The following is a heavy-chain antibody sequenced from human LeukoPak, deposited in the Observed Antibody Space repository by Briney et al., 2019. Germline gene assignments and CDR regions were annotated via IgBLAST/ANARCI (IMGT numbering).Heavy chain of an antibody. V-gene: IGHV1-2*02. CDR1: GYTVTGYY. J-gene: IGHJ5*02. D-gene: IGHD2-2*01. Sequence: ASVNVSCKASGYTVTGYYMHWVRQAPGQGLEWMGWINPNSGGTNYAQKFQGRVTMTRDTSISTAYMELSRLRSDDTAVYYCARYRPGKAALPAPTNWFDPWGQGTLVTVSS. CDR3: ARYRPGKAALPAPTNWFDP. CDR2: INPNSGGT.